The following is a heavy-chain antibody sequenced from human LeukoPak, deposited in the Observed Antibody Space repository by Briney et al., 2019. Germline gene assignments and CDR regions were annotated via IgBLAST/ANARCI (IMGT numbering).Heavy chain of an antibody. CDR1: GFTFSSYA. CDR2: LNADGNSI. Sequence: GGSLRLSCAASGFTFSSYAMHWVRQAPGKGLVWVSRLNADGNSITYADSVRGRFTISRDNAKNTVHLQMNSLRVEDTAIYFCAGAYSAYDPFDYWGQGILVTVSS. CDR3: AGAYSAYDPFDY. J-gene: IGHJ4*02. D-gene: IGHD5-12*01. V-gene: IGHV3-74*01.